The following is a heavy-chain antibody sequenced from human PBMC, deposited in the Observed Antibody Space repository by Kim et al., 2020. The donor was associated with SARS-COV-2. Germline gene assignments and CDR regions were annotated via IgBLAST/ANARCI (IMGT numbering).Heavy chain of an antibody. D-gene: IGHD2-15*01. V-gene: IGHV3-15*01. J-gene: IGHJ4*02. CDR3: TPPAFIV. Sequence: DGGTTDYAAPVKGRFTISRDDSKNTLDLQMNSLKTEGTAVYYCTPPAFIVWGQGTLVTVSS. CDR2: DGGTT.